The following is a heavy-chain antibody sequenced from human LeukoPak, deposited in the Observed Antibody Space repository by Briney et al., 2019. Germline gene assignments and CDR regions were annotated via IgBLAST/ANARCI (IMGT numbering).Heavy chain of an antibody. Sequence: GGSLRLSCAASGFTFSSYAMSWVRQAPGKGLEWVSIINKSGGSTNYADSVKGRFTISRDNAKNSLYLQMDSLRAEDTAVYYCASGSGYYWYFDYWGQGTLVTVSS. D-gene: IGHD3-22*01. CDR1: GFTFSSYA. V-gene: IGHV3-23*01. J-gene: IGHJ4*02. CDR2: INKSGGST. CDR3: ASGSGYYWYFDY.